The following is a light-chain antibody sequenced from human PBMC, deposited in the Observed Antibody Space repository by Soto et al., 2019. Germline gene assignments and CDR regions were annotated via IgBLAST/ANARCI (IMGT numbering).Light chain of an antibody. J-gene: IGKJ4*01. Sequence: DIQMTQSPSTLSASVGDTVTITCRASQSLTNYLAWYQQKPGKAPKLVIYDASTLQSGLPARFSGSGSGTELTLTISSLQPDDFATYYCQQYNNYSPLTFGGGTKVEIK. V-gene: IGKV1-5*01. CDR1: QSLTNY. CDR3: QQYNNYSPLT. CDR2: DAS.